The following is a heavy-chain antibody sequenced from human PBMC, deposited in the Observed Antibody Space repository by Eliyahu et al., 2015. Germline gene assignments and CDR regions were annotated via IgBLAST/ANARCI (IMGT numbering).Heavy chain of an antibody. D-gene: IGHD2-15*01. CDR3: ARHHLPPVADATTNSFDY. CDR2: IDPSDSYT. V-gene: IGHV5-10-1*03. J-gene: IGHJ4*02. CDR1: GYNFTRYW. Sequence: EVQLVQSGAEVKKPGESLRISCKGSGYNFTRYWXSWVRQMPGNGLEWIGRIDPSDSYTNYSPSFQGHVTISGDKSFSTAYLQWSGLRTSDTAIYYCARHHLPPVADATTNSFDYWGQGTLVTVSS.